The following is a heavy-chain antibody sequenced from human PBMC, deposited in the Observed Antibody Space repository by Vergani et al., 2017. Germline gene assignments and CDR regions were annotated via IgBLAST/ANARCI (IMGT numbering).Heavy chain of an antibody. D-gene: IGHD1-1*01. Sequence: QVQLVESGGGVVQPGRSLRLSCAASGFTFSSYGMHWVRQAPGKGLEWVAVICYDGSNKYYADSVKGRFTISRDNSKNTLYLQMNSLRAEDTAVYYCVKGPNWEEVPIVYFDYWGQGTLVTVSS. CDR1: GFTFSSYG. V-gene: IGHV3-33*06. CDR2: ICYDGSNK. CDR3: VKGPNWEEVPIVYFDY. J-gene: IGHJ4*02.